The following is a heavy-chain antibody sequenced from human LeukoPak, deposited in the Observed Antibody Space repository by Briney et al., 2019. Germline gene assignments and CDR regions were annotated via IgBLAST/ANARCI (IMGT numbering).Heavy chain of an antibody. V-gene: IGHV4-59*01. CDR1: GGSFSGYY. CDR3: ARGSSGWFPDAFDI. CDR2: IYYSGST. D-gene: IGHD6-19*01. J-gene: IGHJ3*02. Sequence: PSETLSLTCAVYGGSFSGYYWSWIRQPPGKGLEWIGYIYYSGSTNYNPSLKSRVTISVDTSKNQFSLKLSSVTAADTAVYYCARGSSGWFPDAFDIWGQGTMVTVSS.